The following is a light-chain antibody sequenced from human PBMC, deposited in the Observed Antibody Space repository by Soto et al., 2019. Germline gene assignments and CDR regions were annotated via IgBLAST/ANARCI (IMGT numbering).Light chain of an antibody. CDR2: DAS. CDR1: QSVSSN. Sequence: EIVMTQSPATLPVSPGERATLSCRASQSVSSNLAWYQQKPGQTPRLLIYDASSRATGIPARFSGSGSGTDFTLTISSLQSEDFAVYYCQQYNNWPLTFGGGTNVEIK. V-gene: IGKV3-15*01. CDR3: QQYNNWPLT. J-gene: IGKJ4*01.